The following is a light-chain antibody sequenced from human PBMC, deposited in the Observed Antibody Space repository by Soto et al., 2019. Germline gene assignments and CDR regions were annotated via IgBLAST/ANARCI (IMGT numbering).Light chain of an antibody. CDR3: QQYNNWPPLT. V-gene: IGKV3-15*01. CDR2: GAS. CDR1: QIFGSN. Sequence: EIVLTQSPGTLSLSPGERATLSCRASQIFGSNYLAWYQQKPGQAPRLLIYGASTRATGIPARFSGSGSGTEFTLTISSLQSEDFAVYYCQQYNNWPPLTFGGGTKVDIK. J-gene: IGKJ4*01.